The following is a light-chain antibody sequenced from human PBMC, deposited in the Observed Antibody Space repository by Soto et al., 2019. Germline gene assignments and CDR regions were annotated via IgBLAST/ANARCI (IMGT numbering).Light chain of an antibody. CDR1: QSFLYSSNNKNY. J-gene: IGKJ1*01. CDR2: WAS. CDR3: QQYYSTPQT. Sequence: DIVMTQSPDSLAVSLGERATINCKSSQSFLYSSNNKNYLAWYQQKPGQPPKLLIYWASTRESGVPDRFSGSGSGTDFTLPISSLQAEDVAVYYCQQYYSTPQTFGQGPKVEIK. V-gene: IGKV4-1*01.